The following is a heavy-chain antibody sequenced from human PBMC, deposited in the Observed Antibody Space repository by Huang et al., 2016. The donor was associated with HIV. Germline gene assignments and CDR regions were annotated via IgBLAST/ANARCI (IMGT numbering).Heavy chain of an antibody. Sequence: EVQLLESGGGLVEPGGSLRLSCAASGFTFSSYAMNWVRQAPGKGLEWVSGIAAGGEATDYGDSVKGRFTVSRDNSKYTLFLQMNSLRAADTAVYYCAKSTAFRGGRLDYWGQGTQVTVSS. CDR1: GFTFSSYA. CDR3: AKSTAFRGGRLDY. V-gene: IGHV3-23*01. D-gene: IGHD3-10*01. J-gene: IGHJ4*02. CDR2: IAAGGEAT.